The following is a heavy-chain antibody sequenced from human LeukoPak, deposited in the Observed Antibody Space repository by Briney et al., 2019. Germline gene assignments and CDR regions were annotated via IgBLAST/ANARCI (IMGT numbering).Heavy chain of an antibody. CDR2: ISAYNGNT. Sequence: ASVNVSCKASGYTFATYAISWVRQAPGQGLEWMGWISAYNGNTNFAQNLQGRVTMTTDTSTSTAYMELRSLRSDDTAVYYCARGGALGELPFDYWGQGTLVTVSS. CDR1: GYTFATYA. J-gene: IGHJ4*02. CDR3: ARGGALGELPFDY. V-gene: IGHV1-18*01. D-gene: IGHD3-10*01.